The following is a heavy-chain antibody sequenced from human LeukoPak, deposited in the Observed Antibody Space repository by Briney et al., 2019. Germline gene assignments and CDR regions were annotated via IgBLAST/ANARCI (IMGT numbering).Heavy chain of an antibody. D-gene: IGHD6-13*01. CDR3: ARIGSSRENFDY. CDR1: GGSISSSSYY. CDR2: IYYSGST. V-gene: IGHV4-39*07. Sequence: SETLSLTCTVSGGSISSSSYYWGWIRQPPGKGLEWIGSIYYSGSTYYNPSLKSRVTISVDTSKNQFSLKLSSVTAADTAVYYCARIGSSRENFDYWGQGTLVTVSS. J-gene: IGHJ4*02.